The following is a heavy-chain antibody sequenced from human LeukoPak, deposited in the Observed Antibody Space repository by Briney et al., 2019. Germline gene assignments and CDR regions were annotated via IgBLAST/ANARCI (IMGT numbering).Heavy chain of an antibody. D-gene: IGHD1-26*01. V-gene: IGHV3-48*04. J-gene: IGHJ4*02. CDR1: GFTFSSYS. CDR3: ARDLGGSSKPDY. CDR2: IISRGSPL. Sequence: GRPLRLPCAASGFTFSSYSMIGVRRAPGKGLECFAYIISRGSPLYSADPVKGRFTTSRDSAKNSLDLQMNSLSVEDTAVYYCARDLGGSSKPDYWGQGTLVTVSS.